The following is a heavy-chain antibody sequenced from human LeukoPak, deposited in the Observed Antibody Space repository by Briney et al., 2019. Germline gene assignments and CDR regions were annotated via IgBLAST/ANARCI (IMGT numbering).Heavy chain of an antibody. CDR2: IHYSGGIT. Sequence: PSETLSLTCTGSGGSISSSSYYWGWIRQPPGKGLEWIGYIHYSGGITYYNPSLKSRVTISVDTSKNQFSLSLSSVTAADTVVYYCARVSGSSWVFDYWGQGTLVTVSS. CDR3: ARVSGSSWVFDY. D-gene: IGHD6-13*01. V-gene: IGHV4-39*07. CDR1: GGSISSSSYY. J-gene: IGHJ4*02.